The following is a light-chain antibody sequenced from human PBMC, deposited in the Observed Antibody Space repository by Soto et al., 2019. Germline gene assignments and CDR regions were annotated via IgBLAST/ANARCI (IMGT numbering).Light chain of an antibody. CDR3: QQRRNWPQT. Sequence: ETVFAQTPDSLSLCLAERATLSCRATQSVGGSLAWCQQRPGQAPRLLVYHTSNRGTGVPDRFSVSGSATNFSLTTIRLEPDDFAVYYCQQRRNWPQTFGQGTKVDIK. CDR1: QSVGGS. V-gene: IGKV3-11*01. J-gene: IGKJ1*01. CDR2: HTS.